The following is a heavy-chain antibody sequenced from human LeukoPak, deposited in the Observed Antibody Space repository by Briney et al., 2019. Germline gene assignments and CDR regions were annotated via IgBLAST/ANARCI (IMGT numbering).Heavy chain of an antibody. Sequence: SETLSLTCTVSGGSISSSSYYWGWIRQPPGEGLEWIGSIYYSGSTYYNPSLKSRVTISVDTSKNQFSLKLSSVTAADTAVYYCARESSDCSGGSCYSGAFDIWGQGTMVTVSS. D-gene: IGHD2-15*01. CDR1: GGSISSSSYY. CDR2: IYYSGST. V-gene: IGHV4-39*07. CDR3: ARESSDCSGGSCYSGAFDI. J-gene: IGHJ3*02.